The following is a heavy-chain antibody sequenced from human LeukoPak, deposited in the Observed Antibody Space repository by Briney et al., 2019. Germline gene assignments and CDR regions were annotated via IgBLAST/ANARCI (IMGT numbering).Heavy chain of an antibody. CDR3: AKSPHYYDSSGYNPDAFDI. V-gene: IGHV3-43*02. J-gene: IGHJ3*02. D-gene: IGHD3-22*01. CDR2: ISGDGGST. Sequence: PGGSLRLSCAASGFTFDDYAMHWVRQAPGKGLEWVSLISGDGGSTYYADSVKGRFTISRDNSKNSLYLQMNSLRTEDTALYYCAKSPHYYDSSGYNPDAFDIWGQGTMVTVSS. CDR1: GFTFDDYA.